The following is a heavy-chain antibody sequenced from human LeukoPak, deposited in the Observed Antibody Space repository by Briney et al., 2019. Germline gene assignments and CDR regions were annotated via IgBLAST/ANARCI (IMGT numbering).Heavy chain of an antibody. V-gene: IGHV3-21*01. J-gene: IGHJ4*02. CDR3: ARDHYYYDSSGYYPIGGFDY. Sequence: PGGSLRLFCAASGFTFSSYSMNWVRQAPGKGLEWVSSISSSSYIYYADSVKGRFTISRDNAKNSLYLQMNSLRAEDTAVYYCARDHYYYDSSGYYPIGGFDYWGQGTLVTVSS. CDR1: GFTFSSYS. CDR2: ISSSSYI. D-gene: IGHD3-22*01.